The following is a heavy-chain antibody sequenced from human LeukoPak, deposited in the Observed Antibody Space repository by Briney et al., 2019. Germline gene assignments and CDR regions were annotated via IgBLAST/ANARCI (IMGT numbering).Heavy chain of an antibody. D-gene: IGHD5-24*01. CDR3: ARAGEMATIPPYYFDY. CDR2: IKQDGSEK. V-gene: IGHV3-7*01. CDR1: GFTFSSYW. J-gene: IGHJ4*02. Sequence: GGSLRLSCAASGFTFSSYWMSWVRQAPGKGLEWVANIKQDGSEKYYVDSVKGRFTISRDNAKNSLYLQMNSLRAEDTAVYYCARAGEMATIPPYYFDYWGQGTLVTVSS.